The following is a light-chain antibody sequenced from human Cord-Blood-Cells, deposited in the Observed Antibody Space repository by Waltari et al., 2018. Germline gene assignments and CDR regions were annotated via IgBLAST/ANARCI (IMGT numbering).Light chain of an antibody. Sequence: QSVLTQPPSVSGAPGQRVTISCTGRSSNIGAAYDVHWYPQLPGTAPKLLIYVNSNRPSGVPDRFSGSKSGTSASLAITGLQAEDEADYYCQSYDSSLSGWVFGGGTKLTVL. CDR2: VNS. CDR3: QSYDSSLSGWV. V-gene: IGLV1-40*01. CDR1: SSNIGAAYD. J-gene: IGLJ3*02.